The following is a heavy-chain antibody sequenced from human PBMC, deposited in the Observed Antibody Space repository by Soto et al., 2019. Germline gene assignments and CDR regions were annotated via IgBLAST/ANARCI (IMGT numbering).Heavy chain of an antibody. Sequence: DVHLVESGGGVLRPGGSLRLSCAASGFTFDDYAMRWVRQAPGKGLEWVSGINWRGRATGYADSVRGRFTISRDNAKKSLYLELSSLRAEDTALYHCVRERGPDSAMDYDYYYSFDVWGKGTTLTVAS. D-gene: IGHD5-18*01. CDR2: INWRGRAT. V-gene: IGHV3-20*01. CDR1: GFTFDDYA. J-gene: IGHJ6*03. CDR3: VRERGPDSAMDYDYYYSFDV.